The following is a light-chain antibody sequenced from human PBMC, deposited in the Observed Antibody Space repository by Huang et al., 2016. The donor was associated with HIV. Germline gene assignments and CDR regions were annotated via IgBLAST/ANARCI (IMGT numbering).Light chain of an antibody. CDR3: HQCYDIPQT. CDR1: QSVLKTSNNKNC. V-gene: IGKV4-1*01. J-gene: IGKJ1*01. Sequence: DIIMTQSPDSLALSLGGRAAINCTASQSVLKTSNNKNCLSWYQLKVGQPPKLLIYWAATRESGVPDRVSGSGSGTHFTLTIASLQAEDVAVYYCHQCYDIPQTFGQGTKVEVK. CDR2: WAA.